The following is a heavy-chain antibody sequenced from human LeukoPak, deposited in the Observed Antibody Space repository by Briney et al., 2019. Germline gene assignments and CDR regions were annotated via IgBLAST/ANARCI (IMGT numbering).Heavy chain of an antibody. V-gene: IGHV4-59*01. CDR3: ARGYGDFRVEGRYFHS. CDR1: DGSITNYD. J-gene: IGHJ4*02. CDR2: VHYSGTA. Sequence: SETLSLTCTVSDGSITNYDWSWVRQPPGKGLEFIGHVHYSGTANYDPSLRSRVTISIDTSKKHFFLKLKSVTAADTAVYYCARGYGDFRVEGRYFHSWGQGTLVTVSS. D-gene: IGHD4-17*01.